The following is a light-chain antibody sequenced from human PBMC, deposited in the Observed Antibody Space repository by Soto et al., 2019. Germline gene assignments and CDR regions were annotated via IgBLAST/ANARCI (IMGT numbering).Light chain of an antibody. CDR1: ASDIGTNT. CDR2: SND. J-gene: IGLJ1*01. V-gene: IGLV1-44*01. Sequence: QSVLTQPPSASGTPGQRVSISCSGRASDIGTNTVNWYQQFPGTAPKLLLHSNDRRPSGVPDRFSGSKSGTSASLAISGLQSEDEADYDCLAWEGSLNVYVFGTGTKLTVL. CDR3: LAWEGSLNVYV.